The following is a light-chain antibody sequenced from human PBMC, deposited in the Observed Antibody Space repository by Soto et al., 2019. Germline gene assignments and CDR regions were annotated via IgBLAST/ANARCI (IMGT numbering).Light chain of an antibody. V-gene: IGKV4-1*01. J-gene: IGKJ1*01. Sequence: DIVMTQSPDSLALSLGEMSTINCKSIQSVLYSSNNQNYLAWYQRKPGQPPKLLIYWASTRESGVPDRFSGSGSGTDFTLTISSLQAEDVAVYYCQQYYSTPRTFGQGTKVDIK. CDR3: QQYYSTPRT. CDR2: WAS. CDR1: QSVLYSSNNQNY.